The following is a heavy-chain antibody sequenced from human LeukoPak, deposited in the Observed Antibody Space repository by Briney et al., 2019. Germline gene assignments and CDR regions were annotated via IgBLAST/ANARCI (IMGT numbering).Heavy chain of an antibody. J-gene: IGHJ2*01. D-gene: IGHD3-9*01. V-gene: IGHV1-18*01. CDR2: ISGYNGDT. Sequence: GASVKVSCKTSGYTFTSYGISWVRQAPGQGLEWMGWISGYNGDTNYAQKFQGGVTMTTDTSTSTGYMELRSLRSDDTAVYYCARDLDWVFDIWGRGTLVTVSS. CDR3: ARDLDWVFDI. CDR1: GYTFTSYG.